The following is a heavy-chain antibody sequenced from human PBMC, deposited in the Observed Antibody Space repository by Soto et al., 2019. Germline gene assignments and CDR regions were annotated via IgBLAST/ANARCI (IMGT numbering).Heavy chain of an antibody. CDR2: IIPIFGTA. V-gene: IGHV1-69*13. J-gene: IGHJ6*02. CDR1: GGTFSSYA. Sequence: GASVKVSCKASGGTFSSYAISWVRQAPGQGLEWMGGIIPIFGTANYAQKFQGRVTITADESTSTAYMELSSLRSEDTAVYYCATGLRFLEWLWALDGMDVWAKGPRSPSP. D-gene: IGHD3-3*01. CDR3: ATGLRFLEWLWALDGMDV.